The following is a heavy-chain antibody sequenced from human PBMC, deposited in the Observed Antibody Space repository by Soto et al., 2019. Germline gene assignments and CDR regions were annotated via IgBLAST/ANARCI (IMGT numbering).Heavy chain of an antibody. CDR1: GFTFSSYG. CDR2: ISYDGSNK. D-gene: IGHD3-9*01. CDR3: AKGPLGILTGSVDY. J-gene: IGHJ4*02. Sequence: QVQLVESGGGVVQPGRSLRLSCAASGFTFSSYGMHWVRQAPGKGLEWVAVISYDGSNKYYADSVKGRFTISRDNSKNTLYLQMNSLRAEDTAVYYCAKGPLGILTGSVDYWGQGTLVTVSS. V-gene: IGHV3-30*18.